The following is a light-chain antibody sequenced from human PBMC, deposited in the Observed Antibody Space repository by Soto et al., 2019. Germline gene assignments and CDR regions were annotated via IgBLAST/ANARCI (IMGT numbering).Light chain of an antibody. Sequence: ELVLAQSPATVSLSPGERATLSCRASQSVSTNLVWYQQQPGQAPRLLIYDASKRVTGIPARFSGSGSGTDFALTISSLEPEDFAMYYCQQRRNWRSCSFGGGTRVELK. CDR3: QQRRNWRSCS. J-gene: IGKJ4*01. CDR2: DAS. CDR1: QSVSTN. V-gene: IGKV3-11*01.